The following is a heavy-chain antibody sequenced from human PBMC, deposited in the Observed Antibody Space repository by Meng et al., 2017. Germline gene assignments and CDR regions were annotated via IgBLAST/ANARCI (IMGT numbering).Heavy chain of an antibody. J-gene: IGHJ4*02. V-gene: IGHV1-2*06. CDR1: EYTFTCYY. Sequence: AGVQKLLASVKPSSNAYEYTFTCYYIHWVRQAPGQGLEWMGRINPNSGGTNYAQKFQGRVTMTRDTSISTAYMELSRLRSDDTAVYYCARDYGSGRIILHFDYWGQGTLVTVSS. CDR2: INPNSGGT. D-gene: IGHD3-10*01. CDR3: ARDYGSGRIILHFDY.